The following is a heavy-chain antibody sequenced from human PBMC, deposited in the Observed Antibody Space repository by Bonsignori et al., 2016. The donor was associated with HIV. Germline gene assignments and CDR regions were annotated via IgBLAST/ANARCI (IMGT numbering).Heavy chain of an antibody. CDR3: ARGGTVMTTPIPDY. Sequence: WVRQAPGQGLEWMGWLSGYNGNTDYAQKFQGRVSMTADTSTNTAYMDLWNLESDDTAVYFCARGGTVMTTPIPDYWGQGTLVTVSS. J-gene: IGHJ4*02. CDR2: LSGYNGNT. V-gene: IGHV1-18*01. D-gene: IGHD2-21*02.